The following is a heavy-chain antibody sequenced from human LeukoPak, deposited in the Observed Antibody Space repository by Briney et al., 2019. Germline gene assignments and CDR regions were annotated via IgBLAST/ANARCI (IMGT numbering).Heavy chain of an antibody. D-gene: IGHD3-22*01. CDR1: GFTFSSYW. CDR2: INSDGSST. Sequence: GGSLKLSCAASGFTFSSYWMHWVRQAPGKGLVWVSRINSDGSSTTYADSVKGRFTISRDNAKNTLYLQMNSLRAEDTAMYYCARQYSYDSSGYYPWDYWGQGTLVTVSS. V-gene: IGHV3-74*01. CDR3: ARQYSYDSSGYYPWDY. J-gene: IGHJ4*02.